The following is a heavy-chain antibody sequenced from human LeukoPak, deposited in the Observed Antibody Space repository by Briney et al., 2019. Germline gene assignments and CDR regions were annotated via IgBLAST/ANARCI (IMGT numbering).Heavy chain of an antibody. Sequence: GGSLRLSCTASGFIFADYAMHWVRQAPGKSLEWVGRIRDKAHRYTTEYAASVKGRFNVSRDDSKNSLYLQMNSLKTEDTAIYYCARDLGQQGFDYWGQGTLVTVSS. CDR3: ARDLGQQGFDY. CDR1: GFIFADYA. D-gene: IGHD6-13*01. CDR2: IRDKAHRYTT. J-gene: IGHJ4*02. V-gene: IGHV3-72*01.